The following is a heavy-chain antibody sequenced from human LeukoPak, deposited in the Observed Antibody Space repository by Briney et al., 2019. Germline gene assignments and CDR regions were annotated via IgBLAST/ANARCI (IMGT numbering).Heavy chain of an antibody. CDR1: GGSISSSSYY. J-gene: IGHJ6*03. CDR2: IYYSGST. Sequence: SETLSLTCTVSGGSISSSSYYWGWIRQPPGKGLEWIGYIYYSGSTNYNPSLKSRVTISVDTSKNQFSLKLSSVTAADTAVYYCARGYCRGGSCYSYYYYNYMDVWGKGTTVTVSS. D-gene: IGHD2-15*01. V-gene: IGHV4-61*05. CDR3: ARGYCRGGSCYSYYYYNYMDV.